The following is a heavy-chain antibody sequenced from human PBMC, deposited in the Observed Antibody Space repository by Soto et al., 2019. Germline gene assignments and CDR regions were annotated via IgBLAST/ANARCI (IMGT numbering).Heavy chain of an antibody. CDR3: ARSAGDYYGMDV. V-gene: IGHV3-21*01. CDR1: GFTFSSYN. J-gene: IGHJ6*02. D-gene: IGHD3-10*01. CDR2: ISSSSSYI. Sequence: GGSLRLSCAASGFTFSSYNMNWVRQAPGKGLECVSSISSSSSYIYYADSVKGRFTISRDNAKNSLYLQMNSLRAEDAAVYYCARSAGDYYGMDVWGQGTTVTVSS.